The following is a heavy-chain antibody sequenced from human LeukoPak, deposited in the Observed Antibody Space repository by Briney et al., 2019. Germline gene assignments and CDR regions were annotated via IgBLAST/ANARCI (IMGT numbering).Heavy chain of an antibody. CDR1: GGSISSYY. Sequence: MASETLSLTCTVSGGSISSYYWSWIRQPAGKGLEWIGRIYTSGSTNYNPSLKSRVTMSVDTSKNQFSLKLSSVTAADTAVYYCARGEGYSSTWYQPHFDYWGQGTLVTVSS. J-gene: IGHJ4*02. CDR2: IYTSGST. V-gene: IGHV4-4*07. CDR3: ARGEGYSSTWYQPHFDY. D-gene: IGHD6-13*01.